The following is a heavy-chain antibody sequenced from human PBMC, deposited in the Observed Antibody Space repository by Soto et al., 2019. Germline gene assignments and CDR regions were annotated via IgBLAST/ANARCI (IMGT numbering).Heavy chain of an antibody. J-gene: IGHJ5*02. D-gene: IGHD3-3*01. CDR3: ARDFGDNYDFWSGSNWLDP. CDR1: GYTFTSYY. V-gene: IGHV1-46*01. Sequence: ASVKVSCKASGYTFTSYYMHWVRQAPGQGLEWMGIINPSGGSTSYAQKFQGRVTMTRDTSTSTVYMELSSLRSEDTAVYYCARDFGDNYDFWSGSNWLDPWGQGTLVTVYS. CDR2: INPSGGST.